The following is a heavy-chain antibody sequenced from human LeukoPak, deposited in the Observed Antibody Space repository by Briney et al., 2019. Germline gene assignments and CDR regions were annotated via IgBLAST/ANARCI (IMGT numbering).Heavy chain of an antibody. CDR1: GYTFTSYG. V-gene: IGHV1-18*01. CDR2: ISAYNGNT. D-gene: IGHD3-16*02. CDR3: ARDRIYDYVWGSYRYPWFDP. Sequence: ASVKVSCKASGYTFTSYGISWVRQAPGQGLEWMGWISAYNGNTNYAQKPQGRVTMTTDTSTSTAYMELRSLRSDDTAVYYCARDRIYDYVWGSYRYPWFDPWGQGTLVTVSS. J-gene: IGHJ5*02.